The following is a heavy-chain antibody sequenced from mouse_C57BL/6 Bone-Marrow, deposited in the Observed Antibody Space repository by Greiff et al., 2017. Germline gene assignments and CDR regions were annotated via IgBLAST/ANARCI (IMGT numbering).Heavy chain of an antibody. CDR3: ARRGDGYWFAY. V-gene: IGHV5-6*01. D-gene: IGHD2-3*01. CDR1: GFTFSSYG. CDR2: ISSGGSYT. Sequence: EVQRVESGGDLVKPGGSLKLSCAASGFTFSSYGMSWVRQTPDKRLEWVATISSGGSYTYYPDSVKGRFTISRDNAKNTLYLQMSSLKSEDTAMYYCARRGDGYWFAYWGQGTLVTVSA. J-gene: IGHJ3*01.